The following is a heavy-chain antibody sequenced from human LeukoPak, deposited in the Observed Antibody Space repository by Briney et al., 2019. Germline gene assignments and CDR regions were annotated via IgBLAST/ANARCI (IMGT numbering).Heavy chain of an antibody. J-gene: IGHJ4*02. CDR2: ISYDGSNK. D-gene: IGHD3-16*01. CDR1: GFTFSSYA. Sequence: QPGRSLRLSCAASGFTFSSYAMHWVRQAPGKGLEWVAVISYDGSNKYYADSVKGRFTISRDNSKNTLYLQMNSLRAEDTAVYYCARDGGGYWGQGTLVTVSS. V-gene: IGHV3-30-3*01. CDR3: ARDGGGY.